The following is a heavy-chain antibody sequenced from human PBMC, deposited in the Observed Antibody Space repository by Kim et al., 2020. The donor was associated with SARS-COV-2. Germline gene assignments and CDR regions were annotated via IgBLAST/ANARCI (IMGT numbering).Heavy chain of an antibody. CDR3: AKDRSNWNYVYDY. CDR1: GFTFSSYA. J-gene: IGHJ4*02. V-gene: IGHV3-23*01. CDR2: ISGSGGST. Sequence: GGSLRLSCVASGFTFSSYAMSWVRQAPGKGLEWVSGISGSGGSTYYADSVKGRFTISRDNSKTTLYLQMNSLRAEDTAVYYCAKDRSNWNYVYDYWGQGTLITVSS. D-gene: IGHD1-7*01.